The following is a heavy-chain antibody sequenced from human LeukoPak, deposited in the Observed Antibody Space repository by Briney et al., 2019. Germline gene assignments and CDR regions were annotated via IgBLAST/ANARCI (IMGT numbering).Heavy chain of an antibody. Sequence: GGSLRLSCAASGFTFNSYTMNWVRQAPGKGLEWVSAISGSGGSTYYADSVKGRFTISRDNSKNTLYLQMNSLRAEDTAVYYCAKVRGLAVAGNNRRNYFDYWGQGTLVTVSS. CDR3: AKVRGLAVAGNNRRNYFDY. CDR2: ISGSGGST. D-gene: IGHD6-19*01. J-gene: IGHJ4*02. CDR1: GFTFNSYT. V-gene: IGHV3-23*01.